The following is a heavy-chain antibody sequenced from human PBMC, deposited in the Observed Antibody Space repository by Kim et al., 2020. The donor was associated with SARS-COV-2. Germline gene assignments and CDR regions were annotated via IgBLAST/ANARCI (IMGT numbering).Heavy chain of an antibody. V-gene: IGHV3-30-3*01. CDR3: ARETKAARYFDY. J-gene: IGHJ4*02. CDR2: ISYDGSNK. Sequence: GGSLRLSCAASGFTFSSYAMHWVRQAPGKGLEWVAVISYDGSNKYYADSVKGRFTISRDNSKNTLYLQMNSLRAEDTAVYYCARETKAARYFDYWGQGTLVTVSS. D-gene: IGHD2-15*01. CDR1: GFTFSSYA.